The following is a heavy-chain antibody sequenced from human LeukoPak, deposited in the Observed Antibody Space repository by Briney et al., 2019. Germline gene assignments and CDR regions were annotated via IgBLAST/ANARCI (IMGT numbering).Heavy chain of an antibody. Sequence: SETLSLTCTVSGGSMNTYYWTWLRQPAGKGLEWLGRMYHSGTTNYNSPLYDPSLSSRVTMSVDGAKNQFSLRLKSVTTADTANFCARERDRGYSYGFVLDSWGQGSLVTVSS. CDR1: GGSMNTYY. CDR2: MYHSGTT. D-gene: IGHD5-18*01. V-gene: IGHV4-4*07. CDR3: ARERDRGYSYGFVLDS. J-gene: IGHJ4*02.